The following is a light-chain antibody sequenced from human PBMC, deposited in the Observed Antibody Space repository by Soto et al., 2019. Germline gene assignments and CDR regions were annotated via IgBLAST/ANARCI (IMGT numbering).Light chain of an antibody. CDR3: CSYTTSNLYV. Sequence: QSALTQPASVSGSPGQSIAISCTGTSSDVGAYNYVSWYQQDAGKAPKLFIFDVDNRPSGVSDRFSGSKSGYTASLTISGLQAQDEADYYCCSYTTSNLYVFGTGTKVTVL. J-gene: IGLJ1*01. CDR1: SSDVGAYNY. V-gene: IGLV2-14*03. CDR2: DVD.